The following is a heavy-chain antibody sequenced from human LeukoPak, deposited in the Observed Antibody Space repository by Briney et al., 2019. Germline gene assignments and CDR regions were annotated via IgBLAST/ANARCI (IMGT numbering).Heavy chain of an antibody. CDR2: ISTDGSET. CDR1: GFTFSSYW. D-gene: IGHD4-23*01. CDR3: AKGGVGGQNRRLDH. J-gene: IGHJ4*02. Sequence: PGGSLRLSCAASGFTFSSYWMHWVRQVPGKGLVWVSEISTDGSETIYAGSVKGRFTISRDNAKNKVYLQMNSLRAEDTALYYCAKGGVGGQNRRLDHWGQGTPVTVSS. V-gene: IGHV3-74*01.